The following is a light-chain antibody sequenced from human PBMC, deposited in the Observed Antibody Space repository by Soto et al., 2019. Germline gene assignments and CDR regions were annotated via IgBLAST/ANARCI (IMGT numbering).Light chain of an antibody. J-gene: IGKJ4*02. V-gene: IGKV1-39*01. CDR1: QSISSY. Sequence: DIQMTQSPSSLSASVGDRVTITCRASQSISSYLNWYQQKPGKAPKLLIYAASSLQSGVRSRFSGSGFGTDIALTITIPHPEAFAFSTYHYSHSYTMTFGGGTKVDIK. CDR2: AAS. CDR3: HYSHSYTMT.